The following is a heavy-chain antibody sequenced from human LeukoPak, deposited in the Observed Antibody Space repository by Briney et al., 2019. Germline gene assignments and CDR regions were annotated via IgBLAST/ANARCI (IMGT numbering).Heavy chain of an antibody. CDR1: GGTFSSYA. CDR2: IIPIFGTA. D-gene: IGHD4-17*01. V-gene: IGHV1-69*01. J-gene: IGHJ6*02. CDR3: ARAPNDYGDYYYYGMDV. Sequence: SVKVSCTASGGTFSSYAISWVRQAPGQGLEWMGGIIPIFGTANYAQKFQGRVTITADESTSTAYMELSSLRSEDTAVYYCARAPNDYGDYYYYGMDVWGQGTTVTVSS.